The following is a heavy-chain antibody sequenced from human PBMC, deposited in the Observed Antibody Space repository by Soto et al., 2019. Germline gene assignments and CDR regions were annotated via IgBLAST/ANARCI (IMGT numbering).Heavy chain of an antibody. D-gene: IGHD3-10*01. CDR1: GGSFREYY. V-gene: IGHV4-34*01. CDR2: INQSGTT. CDR3: ARDIITVIGGEIYYYFGMDV. J-gene: IGHJ6*02. Sequence: ETLSLTCAVNGGSFREYYWSWLRQPPGKGLEWIGEINQSGTTHYNPSLKRRINISIDTSKNQFSLNLTSVTAADTATYYCARDIITVIGGEIYYYFGMDVWGQGTTVTVSS.